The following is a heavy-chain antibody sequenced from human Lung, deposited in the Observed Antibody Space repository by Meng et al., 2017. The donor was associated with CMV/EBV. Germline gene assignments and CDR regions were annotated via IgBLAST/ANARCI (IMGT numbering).Heavy chain of an antibody. J-gene: IGHJ6*02. CDR3: AREEILVEASAVGRAKYYYSVMDA. CDR2: MNTNSGNT. D-gene: IGHD2/OR15-2a*01. V-gene: IGHV1-8*02. CDR1: ADTFTSND. Sequence: ASLMVFCNAAADTFTSNDIIWLRQAAGQGLEWMGWMNTNSGNTGYAQNFQGRVTMTRNTATGTAYMELTSLKTEDTAVYYCAREEILVEASAVGRAKYYYSVMDAXGQRXTVTVSS.